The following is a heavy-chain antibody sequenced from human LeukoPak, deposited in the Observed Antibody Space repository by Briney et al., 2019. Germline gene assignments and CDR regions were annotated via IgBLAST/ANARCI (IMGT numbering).Heavy chain of an antibody. V-gene: IGHV4-59*12. CDR2: IYYSGST. Sequence: SETLSLTCTVPGGSISSYYWSWIRQPPGKGLEWIGYIYYSGSTNYDPSLKSRVTISVDTSKNQFSLKLSSVTAADTAVYYCAREPLMITFGGVIAPENYFDYWGQGTLVTVSS. J-gene: IGHJ4*02. CDR1: GGSISSYY. CDR3: AREPLMITFGGVIAPENYFDY. D-gene: IGHD3-16*02.